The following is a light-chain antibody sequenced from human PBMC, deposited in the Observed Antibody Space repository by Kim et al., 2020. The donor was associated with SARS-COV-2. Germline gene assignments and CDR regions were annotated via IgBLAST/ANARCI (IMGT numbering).Light chain of an antibody. V-gene: IGLV3-1*01. J-gene: IGLJ2*01. CDR1: KLEDKY. CDR2: QDT. CDR3: QAWDSNNVV. Sequence: SYELTQPPSVSVSPGQTVSITYSGDKLEDKYIYWYQQKPGQSPVLVMYQDTKRPSGIPERFSGSSSGITATLTISGTQAMDEADYYCQAWDSNNVVFGRGTQLTVL.